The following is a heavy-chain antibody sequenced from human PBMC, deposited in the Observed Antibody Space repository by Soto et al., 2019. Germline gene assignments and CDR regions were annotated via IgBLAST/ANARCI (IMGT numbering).Heavy chain of an antibody. V-gene: IGHV1-18*01. Sequence: QVQLGQSGAQAKKPGASVKVSRKASGYTFTSYGISWVRQAPGQGLEWMGWISAYNGNTNYAQKLQGRVTMTTDTSTSTAYMELRSLRSDDTAVYYCARTVFTYNWSALLGYWGQGTLVTVSS. D-gene: IGHD1-20*01. J-gene: IGHJ4*02. CDR1: GYTFTSYG. CDR3: ARTVFTYNWSALLGY. CDR2: ISAYNGNT.